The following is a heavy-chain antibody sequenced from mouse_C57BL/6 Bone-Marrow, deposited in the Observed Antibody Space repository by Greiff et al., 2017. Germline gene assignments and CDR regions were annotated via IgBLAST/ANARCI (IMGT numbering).Heavy chain of an antibody. CDR3: ARGATVLAVDY. Sequence: QVQLQQSGAELVRPGASVTLSCKASGYTFTDYEMHWVKQTPVHGLEWIGAIDPETGGTAYNQKFKGKAILTADKSSSTAYMELRSLTSEDSAVYYCARGATVLAVDYWGQGTTLSVSS. CDR1: GYTFTDYE. D-gene: IGHD1-1*01. J-gene: IGHJ2*01. V-gene: IGHV1-15*01. CDR2: IDPETGGT.